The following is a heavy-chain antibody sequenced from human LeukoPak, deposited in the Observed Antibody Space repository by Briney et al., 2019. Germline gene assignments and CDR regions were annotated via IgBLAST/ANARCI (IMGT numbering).Heavy chain of an antibody. CDR1: GDSVSSNGVA. CDR2: TYYGSKWSN. D-gene: IGHD1-14*01. J-gene: IGHJ4*02. CDR3: TRGRNSAFDY. Sequence: QTLSLTCVISGDSVSSNGVAWNWVRQSPSRGLEWLGRTYYGSKWSNDYALSVTSRITINPDTSKNQFSLQLNSVTPEDTAVYYCTRGRNSAFDYWGQGTLVTVSS. V-gene: IGHV6-1*01.